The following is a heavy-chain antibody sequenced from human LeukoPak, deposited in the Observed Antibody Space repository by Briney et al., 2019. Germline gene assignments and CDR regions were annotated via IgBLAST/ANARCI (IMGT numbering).Heavy chain of an antibody. CDR2: ISAYNGNT. V-gene: IGHV1-18*01. J-gene: IGHJ4*02. D-gene: IGHD5-18*01. CDR1: GYTFTSYG. CDR3: ARDGTGGEAMESTFDY. Sequence: ASVKVSCKASGYTFTSYGISWVRQAPGQGLEWMGWISAYNGNTNYAQKLQGRVTMTTDTSTSTAYMELRSLRSDDTAVYYCARDGTGGEAMESTFDYWGQGTLVTVSS.